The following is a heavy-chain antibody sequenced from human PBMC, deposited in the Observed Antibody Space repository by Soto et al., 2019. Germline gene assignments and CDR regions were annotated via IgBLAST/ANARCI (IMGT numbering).Heavy chain of an antibody. CDR1: GGSISSSSYY. CDR3: ARLAVAGTRWFDP. Sequence: QLQLQESGPGLVKPSETLSLTCTVSGGSISSSSYYWGWIRQPPGKGLEWIGSIYYSGSTYYNPSLKSRVTISVDTCKAQFYLKLSSVTAADTAVYYCARLAVAGTRWFDPWGQGTLVTVSS. V-gene: IGHV4-39*01. D-gene: IGHD6-19*01. J-gene: IGHJ5*02. CDR2: IYYSGST.